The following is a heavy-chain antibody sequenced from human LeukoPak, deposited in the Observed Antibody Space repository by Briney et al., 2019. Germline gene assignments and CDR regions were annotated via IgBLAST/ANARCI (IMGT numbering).Heavy chain of an antibody. CDR1: GGTFSSYA. CDR2: IIPIFGTA. J-gene: IGHJ6*03. V-gene: IGHV1-69*06. Sequence: SVKVSCKASGGTFSSYAISWVRQAPGQGLEWMGGIIPIFGTANYAQKFQGRVTITADKSTSTAYMELSSLRSEDTAVYYCAVPMGRYYYYYYMDVWGKGTTVTVSS. CDR3: AVPMGRYYYYYYMDV. D-gene: IGHD3-10*01.